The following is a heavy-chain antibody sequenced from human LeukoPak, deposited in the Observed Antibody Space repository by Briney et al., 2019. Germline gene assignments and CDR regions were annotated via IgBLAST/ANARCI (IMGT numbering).Heavy chain of an antibody. J-gene: IGHJ4*02. CDR3: AKLIAVAGTDDY. D-gene: IGHD6-19*01. Sequence: GGSLRLSCAASGFTFSSYAMSWVRQAPGKGLEWVSSISDSGDSTYYADSVKGRFTISRDNSKNTLYLQMYSLRAEDTAVYYCAKLIAVAGTDDYWGQGTLVTVSS. V-gene: IGHV3-23*01. CDR1: GFTFSSYA. CDR2: ISDSGDST.